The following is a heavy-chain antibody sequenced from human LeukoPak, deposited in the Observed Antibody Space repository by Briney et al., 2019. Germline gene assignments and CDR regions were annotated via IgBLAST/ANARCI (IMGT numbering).Heavy chain of an antibody. J-gene: IGHJ5*02. D-gene: IGHD2-2*01. CDR2: INGDASNT. CDR3: ARAMPHDNWFDP. CDR1: GLTFNSYW. V-gene: IGHV3-74*03. Sequence: GSLRLSCAASGLTFNSYWMHWVRPVAGKGLVWVARINGDASNTTYADSVKGRFTISRDNAKNTLYLQMNSLRVDDTAVYYCARAMPHDNWFDPWGQGSLVTVS.